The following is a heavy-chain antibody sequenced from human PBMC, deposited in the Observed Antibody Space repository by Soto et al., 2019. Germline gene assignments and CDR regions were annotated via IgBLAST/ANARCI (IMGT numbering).Heavy chain of an antibody. CDR3: ARAGTSLGYCSSTSCYEFDY. V-gene: IGHV3-48*02. J-gene: IGHJ4*02. CDR1: GFTFSSYS. Sequence: EVQLVESGGALVQPGGSLRLSCAASGFTFSSYSMNWVRQAPEKGLQWVSYISRSSSNIYYADSVKGRFTISRDNAKNSLYLQMNTLTDEDTAVYYCARAGTSLGYCSSTSCYEFDYWGQGTLVTVSS. CDR2: ISRSSSNI. D-gene: IGHD2-2*01.